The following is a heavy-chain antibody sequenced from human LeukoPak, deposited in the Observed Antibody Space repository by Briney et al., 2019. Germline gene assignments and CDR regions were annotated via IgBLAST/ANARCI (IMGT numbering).Heavy chain of an antibody. Sequence: GASLRLSCAASGLTFSSYAMSWVRQAPGKGLEWVSTISGSGGSTYYADSVKGRFTISRDNSKNTLYLQMNSLRAEDTAVYYCATGDGYNSRLDYWGQGTLVTVSS. J-gene: IGHJ4*02. D-gene: IGHD5-24*01. CDR2: ISGSGGST. CDR3: ATGDGYNSRLDY. CDR1: GLTFSSYA. V-gene: IGHV3-23*01.